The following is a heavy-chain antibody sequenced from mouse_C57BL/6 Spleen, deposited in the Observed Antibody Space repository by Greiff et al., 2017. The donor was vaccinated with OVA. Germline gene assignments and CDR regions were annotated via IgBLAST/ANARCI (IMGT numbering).Heavy chain of an antibody. Sequence: EVQLQESGPGLVKPSQSLSLTCSVTGYSITSGYYWNWIRQFPGNKLEWMGYISYDGSNNYNPSLKNRISITRDTSKNQFFLKLNSVTTEDTATYYCARLTGNYYFDYWGQGTTLTVSS. D-gene: IGHD4-1*01. J-gene: IGHJ2*01. CDR1: GYSITSGYY. V-gene: IGHV3-6*01. CDR2: ISYDGSN. CDR3: ARLTGNYYFDY.